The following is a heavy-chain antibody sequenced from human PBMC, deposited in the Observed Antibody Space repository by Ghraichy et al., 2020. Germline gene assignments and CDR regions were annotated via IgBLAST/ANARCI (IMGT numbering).Heavy chain of an antibody. J-gene: IGHJ6*03. V-gene: IGHV1-69*13. CDR1: GGTFSSYA. CDR2: IIPIFGTA. D-gene: IGHD2-15*01. CDR3: ARGRYCSGGSCYSDYYYYYMDV. Sequence: SVKVSCKASGGTFSSYAISWVRQAPGQGLEWMGGIIPIFGTANYAQKFQGRVTITADESTSTAYMELSSLRSEDTAVYYCARGRYCSGGSCYSDYYYYYMDVWGKGTTVTVSS.